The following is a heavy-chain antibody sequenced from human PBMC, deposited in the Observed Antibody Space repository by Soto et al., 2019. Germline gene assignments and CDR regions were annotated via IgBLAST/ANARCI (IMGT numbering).Heavy chain of an antibody. V-gene: IGHV6-1*01. CDR1: GDSVSSNSAA. CDR3: ACEQLVRRAYGMDV. J-gene: IGHJ6*02. D-gene: IGHD6-6*01. CDR2: TYYRSKWYN. Sequence: LTCAISGDSVSSNSAAWNWIRQSPSRGLEWLGRTYYRSKWYNDYAVSVKSRITINPDTSKNQFSLQLNSVTPEDTAVYYCACEQLVRRAYGMDVWGQGTTVTVSS.